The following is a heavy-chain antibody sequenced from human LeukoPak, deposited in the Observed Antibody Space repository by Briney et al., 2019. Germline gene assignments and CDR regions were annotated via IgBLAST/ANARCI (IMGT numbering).Heavy chain of an antibody. CDR1: GYTFTGYY. CDR2: INPNSGGT. J-gene: IGHJ4*02. V-gene: IGHV1-2*02. D-gene: IGHD6-19*01. Sequence: SVKVSCKASGYTFTGYYMHWVRRAPGQGLEWMGWINPNSGGTNYAQKFQGRVTMTRDTSISTAYMELSRLRSDDTAVYYCARNSITVAGTGHDYWGQGTLVTVSS. CDR3: ARNSITVAGTGHDY.